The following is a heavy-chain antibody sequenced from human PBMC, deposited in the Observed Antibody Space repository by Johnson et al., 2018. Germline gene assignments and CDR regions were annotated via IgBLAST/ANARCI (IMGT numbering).Heavy chain of an antibody. Sequence: VQLVESGGGLVKPGGSLRLSCAASGFTLNKYSMNWVRQAPGKGLEWLSSISTSSSYIYYVDSVKGRFTISRDNAKTSLYLHMNSLRAEDTAVYYCARGWSTDDAFDIWGQGTMVTVSS. CDR3: ARGWSTDDAFDI. CDR2: ISTSSSYI. V-gene: IGHV3-21*01. D-gene: IGHD2-8*02. J-gene: IGHJ3*02. CDR1: GFTLNKYS.